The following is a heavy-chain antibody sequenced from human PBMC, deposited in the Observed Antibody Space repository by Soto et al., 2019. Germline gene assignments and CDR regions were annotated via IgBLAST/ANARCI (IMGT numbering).Heavy chain of an antibody. CDR1: GFTFSSYW. CDR2: INSDGSST. Sequence: GGSLRLSCAASGFTFSSYWMHWVRQAPGKGLVWVSRINSDGSSTSYADSVKGRFTISRDNAKNTLYLQMNSLRAEDTAVYYCARDGPYYDILTGYYRIDAFDIWGQGTMVTVSS. CDR3: ARDGPYYDILTGYYRIDAFDI. D-gene: IGHD3-9*01. V-gene: IGHV3-74*01. J-gene: IGHJ3*02.